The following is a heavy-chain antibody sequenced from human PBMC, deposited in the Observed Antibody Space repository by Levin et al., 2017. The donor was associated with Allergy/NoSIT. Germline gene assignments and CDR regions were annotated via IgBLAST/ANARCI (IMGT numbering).Heavy chain of an antibody. J-gene: IGHJ5*02. Sequence: PSETLSLTCTVTGDSVSSNYYHWGWVRQAPGKGLEWIGALRSSGVTNYNPSLKSRFSMSLDTSKNQFSLRLTSVTAADTAIYYCATYLAGRAGRGAWGQGTLVSVSS. CDR1: GDSVSSNYYH. V-gene: IGHV4-39*01. CDR2: LRSSGVT. CDR3: ATYLAGRAGRGA. D-gene: IGHD1-26*01.